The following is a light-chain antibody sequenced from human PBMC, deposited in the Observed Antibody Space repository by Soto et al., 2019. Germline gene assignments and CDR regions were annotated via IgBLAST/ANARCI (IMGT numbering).Light chain of an antibody. V-gene: IGLV6-57*04. CDR1: SGSIASNY. CDR3: QAYGMGV. Sequence: NFLLTQPHSVSESPGKTVTISCTRSSGSIASNYVQWYQQRPGSAPTTVIYEDNQRPSGVPDRFSGSIDSSSNSASLTISGLKTEDEADYYCQAYGMGVFGGGTKLTVL. CDR2: EDN. J-gene: IGLJ2*01.